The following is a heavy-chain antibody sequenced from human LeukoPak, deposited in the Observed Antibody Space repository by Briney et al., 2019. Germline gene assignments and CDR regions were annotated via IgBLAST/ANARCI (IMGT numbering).Heavy chain of an antibody. V-gene: IGHV3-23*01. J-gene: IGHJ6*02. CDR3: AKDRAYYYGMDV. CDR2: ISGGGDPT. CDR1: GFTFNNYV. Sequence: PGGSLRLSCTASGFTFNNYVLSWVRQAPGKGLEWVSAISGGGDPTYYADSVKGRFTISRDNSKNTLYLQMNSLRAEDTAVYYCAKDRAYYYGMDVWGQGTTVTVSS.